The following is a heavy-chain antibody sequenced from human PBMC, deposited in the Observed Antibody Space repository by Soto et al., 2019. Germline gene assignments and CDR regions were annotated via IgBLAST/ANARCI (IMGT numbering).Heavy chain of an antibody. D-gene: IGHD2-15*01. Sequence: QVQLVQSGAEVKKPGSSVKVSCKASGGTFSSYAISWVRRAPGQGLEWMGGIIPIYGTTNYAQKFQDRVTITADESTSTAYMELSSLTSEDTAVYYCARDLGGCSAGSCRHNWFDPWGQVTLVTVAS. CDR2: IIPIYGTT. CDR1: GGTFSSYA. V-gene: IGHV1-69*01. CDR3: ARDLGGCSAGSCRHNWFDP. J-gene: IGHJ5*02.